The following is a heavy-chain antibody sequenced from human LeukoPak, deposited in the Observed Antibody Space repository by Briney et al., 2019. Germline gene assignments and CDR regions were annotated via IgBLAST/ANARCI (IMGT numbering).Heavy chain of an antibody. CDR1: GFTFDDYT. Sequence: GGSLRLSCAASGFTFDDYTMHWVRQAPGKGLEWVSLISWDAGRTYYADSVKGRFTISRDNSKNSLYLQMNSLRTEDTALYYCAKADTTLDPFDHWGQGTLVTVSS. V-gene: IGHV3-43*01. CDR3: AKADTTLDPFDH. CDR2: ISWDAGRT. D-gene: IGHD5-18*01. J-gene: IGHJ4*02.